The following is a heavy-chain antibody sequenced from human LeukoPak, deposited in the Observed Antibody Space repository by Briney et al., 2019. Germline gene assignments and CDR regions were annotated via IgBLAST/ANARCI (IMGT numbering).Heavy chain of an antibody. Sequence: SETLSLTCTVSGDSIFSTTYYWSWIRQPAGKGLEWIGRIYTSGSTNYNPSLKSRVTMSVDTSKNQFSLKLSSVTAADTAVYYCARDRGRNSGSYHRWFDPWGQGTLVTVSS. CDR3: ARDRGRNSGSYHRWFDP. J-gene: IGHJ5*02. CDR2: IYTSGST. D-gene: IGHD1-26*01. CDR1: GDSIFSTTYY. V-gene: IGHV4-61*02.